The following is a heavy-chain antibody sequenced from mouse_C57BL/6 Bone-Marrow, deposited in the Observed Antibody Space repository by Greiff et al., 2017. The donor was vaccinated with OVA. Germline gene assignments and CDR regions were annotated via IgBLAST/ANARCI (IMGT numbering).Heavy chain of an antibody. J-gene: IGHJ3*01. CDR1: GYTFTSYW. V-gene: IGHV1-72*01. D-gene: IGHD2-4*01. CDR3: ARSERLRAWFAY. CDR2: IDPSSGGT. Sequence: QVQLQQPGAELVKPGASVKLSCKASGYTFTSYWMHWVQQRPGRGLEWIGKIDPSSGGTKYNEKFKSQATLPVDKPSSTAYMQLSSLTSEDSAVYYCARSERLRAWFAYWGQGTLVTVSA.